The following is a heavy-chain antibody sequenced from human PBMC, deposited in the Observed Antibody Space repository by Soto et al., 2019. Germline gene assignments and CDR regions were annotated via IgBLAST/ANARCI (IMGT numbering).Heavy chain of an antibody. V-gene: IGHV1-18*01. CDR3: ARCYCTVGSCCTCWHFDL. CDR1: GYTFADYG. Sequence: QAQLVQSGAEVKKPGASVKVSCQAGGYTFADYGISWVRQAPGQGLEWVGWIGPYNGNTNYAQNLQDRVTMTTDTSTNTAYMELRSLRSDDTALYYCARCYCTVGSCCTCWHFDLWGRGTLLTVSS. CDR2: IGPYNGNT. J-gene: IGHJ2*01. D-gene: IGHD2-15*01.